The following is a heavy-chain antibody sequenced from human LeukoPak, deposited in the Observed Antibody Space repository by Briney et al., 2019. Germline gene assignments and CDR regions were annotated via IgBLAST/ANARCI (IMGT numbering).Heavy chain of an antibody. Sequence: VSVKVSCKASGYSFTSNYIHWVRQAPGQGLEWMGMIYPRYGSTSYAQKVQGGVTVTRETCTSKVHMERSGLRYEDKAVYYWARDQEAFDYWGQGTLVTVSS. V-gene: IGHV1-46*03. CDR3: ARDQEAFDY. CDR1: GYSFTSNY. CDR2: IYPRYGST. J-gene: IGHJ4*02.